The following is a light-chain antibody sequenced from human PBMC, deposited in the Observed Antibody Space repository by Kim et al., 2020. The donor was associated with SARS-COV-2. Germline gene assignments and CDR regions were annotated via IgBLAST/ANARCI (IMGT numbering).Light chain of an antibody. J-gene: IGKJ4*01. CDR2: DAF. Sequence: LSPGESATLSCRASQSVGTFLAWYQQKPGQAPRLLIYDAFNRATGIPARFSGSGSGTDFTLTISSLEPEDFAVYYCQQRSDWPLTFGGGTKVDIK. CDR1: QSVGTF. V-gene: IGKV3-11*01. CDR3: QQRSDWPLT.